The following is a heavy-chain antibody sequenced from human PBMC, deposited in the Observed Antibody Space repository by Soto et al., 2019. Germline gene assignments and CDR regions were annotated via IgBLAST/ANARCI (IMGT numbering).Heavy chain of an antibody. CDR2: IIPIFGTA. V-gene: IGHV1-69*13. J-gene: IGHJ4*02. CDR1: GGSFSSYV. D-gene: IGHD3-3*01. Sequence: SPLKRSRKASGGSFSSYVISCLRQAPGQGLEWMGGIIPIFGTANYAQKFQGRVTITADESTSTAYMELSSLRSEDTAVYYCARVVVEWLSTDLTNPFDYWGQGTLVTVSS. CDR3: ARVVVEWLSTDLTNPFDY.